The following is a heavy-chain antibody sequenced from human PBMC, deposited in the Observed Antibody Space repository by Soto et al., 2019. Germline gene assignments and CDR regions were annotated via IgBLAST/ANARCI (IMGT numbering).Heavy chain of an antibody. Sequence: PGESLKISCKASGYSFTRYWIVWVRQMPGKGLEWMWIICPGGSDTRYSPSFQGQVTISADKSISTAYLQLSSLKAADTAMYYCARIPPGRDGYNSVDSWGQGSLVTVSA. D-gene: IGHD5-12*01. J-gene: IGHJ4*02. CDR3: ARIPPGRDGYNSVDS. CDR1: GYSFTRYW. CDR2: ICPGGSDT. V-gene: IGHV5-51*01.